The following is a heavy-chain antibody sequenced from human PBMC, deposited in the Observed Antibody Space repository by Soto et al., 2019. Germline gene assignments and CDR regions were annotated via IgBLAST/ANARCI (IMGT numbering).Heavy chain of an antibody. CDR2: ISSIISTI. Sequence: GGSLRLSCTASGFTFSGNWMNWVRQAPGKGLEWVSYISSIISTIYYADSVKGRFTISRDNAKNSLYLQMNSLRYEDTAVYYCARDLYSYGPSGDYWGQGTLVTVSS. CDR3: ARDLYSYGPSGDY. V-gene: IGHV3-48*02. J-gene: IGHJ4*02. CDR1: GFTFSGNW. D-gene: IGHD5-18*01.